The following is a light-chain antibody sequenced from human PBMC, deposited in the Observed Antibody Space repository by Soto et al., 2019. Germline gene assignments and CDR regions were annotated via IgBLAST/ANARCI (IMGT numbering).Light chain of an antibody. CDR2: GAS. J-gene: IGKJ5*01. Sequence: PGDKAYIPMGVSRSISSSFLAWYQQKPGQAPRLLIYGASSRASGIPDRFSGTVSETDFTLTTIRREPEHLAVYYCQQKDNSPITVGRGTRLEIK. CDR3: QQKDNSPIT. CDR1: RSISSSF. V-gene: IGKV3-20*01.